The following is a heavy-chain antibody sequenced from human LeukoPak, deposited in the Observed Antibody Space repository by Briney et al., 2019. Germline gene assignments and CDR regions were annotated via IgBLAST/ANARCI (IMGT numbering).Heavy chain of an antibody. CDR3: AISMGMPGAIAWLDS. CDR2: VYPENGET. CDR1: GYTFNDYY. Sequence: GATVKISCKSSGYTFNDYYIHWVQPVPGRGLEWMGRVYPENGETLYAEKLQGRVTITTDKSADTGYMELSSLTSEDTAVYYCAISMGMPGAIAWLDSWGQGTLVTVSS. V-gene: IGHV1-69-2*01. J-gene: IGHJ5*01. D-gene: IGHD2-2*01.